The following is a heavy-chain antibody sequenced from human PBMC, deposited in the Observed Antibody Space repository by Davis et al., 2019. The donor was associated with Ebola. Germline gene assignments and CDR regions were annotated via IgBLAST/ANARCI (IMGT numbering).Heavy chain of an antibody. CDR1: GESFTGYY. Sequence: SETLSLTCAVYGESFTGYYWSWIRQPPGKGLEWIGEINHSGSINYNPSLKSRVTISVDTSKNQFSLKLSSVTAADTAVYYCVAGATTDWFDPWGQGTLVTVSS. D-gene: IGHD1-26*01. V-gene: IGHV4-34*01. CDR3: VAGATTDWFDP. J-gene: IGHJ5*02. CDR2: INHSGSI.